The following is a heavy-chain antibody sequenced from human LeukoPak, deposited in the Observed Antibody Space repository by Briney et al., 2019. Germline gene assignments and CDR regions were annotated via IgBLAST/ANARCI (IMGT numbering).Heavy chain of an antibody. CDR1: GGSVSSGSYY. CDR3: ARDFARYDYGDYVYIHNWFDP. CDR2: IYYSGST. V-gene: IGHV4-61*01. J-gene: IGHJ5*02. Sequence: PSETLSLTCTVSGGSVSSGSYYWSWIRQPPGKGLEWIGYIYYSGSTNYNPSLKSRVIISVDTSKNQFSLKLSSVTAADTAVYYCARDFARYDYGDYVYIHNWFDPWGQGTLVTVSS. D-gene: IGHD4-17*01.